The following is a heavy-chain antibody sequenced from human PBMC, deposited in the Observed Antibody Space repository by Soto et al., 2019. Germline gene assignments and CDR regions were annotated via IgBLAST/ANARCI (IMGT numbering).Heavy chain of an antibody. CDR2: IIPIFGTA. V-gene: IGHV1-69*13. Sequence: SVKVSCKASGGTFSSYAISWVRQAPGQGLEWMGGIIPIFGTANYAQKFQGRVTITADESTSTAYMELSSLRSEDTAVYYCARGESGSGRVTMSFDYWGQGTLVTVSS. D-gene: IGHD6-19*01. CDR3: ARGESGSGRVTMSFDY. J-gene: IGHJ4*02. CDR1: GGTFSSYA.